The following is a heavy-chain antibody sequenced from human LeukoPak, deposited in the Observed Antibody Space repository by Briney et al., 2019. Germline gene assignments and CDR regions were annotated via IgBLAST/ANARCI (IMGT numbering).Heavy chain of an antibody. J-gene: IGHJ4*02. Sequence: GGSLRLSCAASGFTFSSYGMHWVRQAPGKGLEWVAVIWYDGSNKYYADSVKGRFTISRDNSKNTLYLQMNSLRAEDTAVYYCARDSTRDSSSWFDYWGQGTLVTVSS. D-gene: IGHD6-13*01. V-gene: IGHV3-33*01. CDR1: GFTFSSYG. CDR3: ARDSTRDSSSWFDY. CDR2: IWYDGSNK.